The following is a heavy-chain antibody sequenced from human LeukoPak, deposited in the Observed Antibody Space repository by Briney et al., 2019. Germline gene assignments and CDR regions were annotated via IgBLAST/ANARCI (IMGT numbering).Heavy chain of an antibody. CDR1: GFTFSSYA. CDR2: ISGSGGST. V-gene: IGHV3-23*01. D-gene: IGHD3-16*01. CDR3: AKDLLRADEYYYGMDV. Sequence: PGGSLRLSCAASGFTFSSYAMGWVRQAPGKGLEWVSAISGSGGSTYYADSVKGRFTISRDNSKNTLYLQMNSLRAEDTAVYYCAKDLLRADEYYYGMDVWGQGTTVTVAS. J-gene: IGHJ6*02.